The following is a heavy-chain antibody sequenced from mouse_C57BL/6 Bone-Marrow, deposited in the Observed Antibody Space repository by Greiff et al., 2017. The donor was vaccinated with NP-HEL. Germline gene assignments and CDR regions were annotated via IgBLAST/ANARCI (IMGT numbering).Heavy chain of an antibody. Sequence: VQLQESGPELARPGASVKLSCKASGYTFTSYGMSWVKQSTGQGLEWIGEINPRSGNTYYNEKFKGKATLTADKSSSTAYMELHSLTSEHSAVDFCAFSYYYGSSLDYGDRGTALTVTA. D-gene: IGHD1-1*01. CDR1: GYTFTSYG. CDR2: INPRSGNT. CDR3: AFSYYYGSSLDY. V-gene: IGHV1-81*01. J-gene: IGHJ2*01.